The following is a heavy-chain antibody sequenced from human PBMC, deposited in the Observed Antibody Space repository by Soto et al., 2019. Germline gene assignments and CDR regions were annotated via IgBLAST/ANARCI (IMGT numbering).Heavy chain of an antibody. V-gene: IGHV1-18*01. Sequence: ASVKVSCKASGYTFTSYGISWVRQAPGQGLEWMGWISAYNGNTNYAQKLQGRVTMTTDTSTSTAYMELRSLRSDDTAVYYCARAVLYDKDYYYYYMDVWGKGTTVTVSS. CDR3: ARAVLYDKDYYYYYMDV. D-gene: IGHD3-9*01. CDR2: ISAYNGNT. CDR1: GYTFTSYG. J-gene: IGHJ6*03.